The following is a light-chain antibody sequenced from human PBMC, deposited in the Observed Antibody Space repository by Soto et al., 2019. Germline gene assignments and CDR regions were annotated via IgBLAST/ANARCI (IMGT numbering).Light chain of an antibody. V-gene: IGLV1-40*01. Sequence: QLVLTQPPSVSGAPGQRVTISCTGSSSNIGAGYDVHWYQQLPGRAPKLLIYGNTNRPSGVPDRFSGSKSGTSASLAITGLQAEDEADYYCLSFDSSLSVVFGGGTKVTFL. CDR3: LSFDSSLSVV. CDR1: SSNIGAGYD. CDR2: GNT. J-gene: IGLJ2*01.